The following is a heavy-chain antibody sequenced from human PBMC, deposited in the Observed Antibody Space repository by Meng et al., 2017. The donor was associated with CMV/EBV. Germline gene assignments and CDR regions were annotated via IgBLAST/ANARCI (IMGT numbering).Heavy chain of an antibody. CDR1: GYTFTGYY. CDR3: ARKSEVVVVPAATLENNWFDP. CDR2: INPNSGGT. V-gene: IGHV1-2*02. Sequence: ASVKVSCKASGYTFTGYYMHWVRQAPGQGLEWMGWINPNSGGTNYAQKFQGRVTMTRDTSISTAYMELSRLRSDDTAVYYCARKSEVVVVPAATLENNWFDPWGQGTLVTVSS. D-gene: IGHD2-2*01. J-gene: IGHJ5*02.